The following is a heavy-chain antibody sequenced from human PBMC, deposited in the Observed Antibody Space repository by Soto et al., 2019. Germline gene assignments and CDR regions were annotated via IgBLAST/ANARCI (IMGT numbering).Heavy chain of an antibody. CDR2: IYYSGST. D-gene: IGHD2-21*01. CDR1: GGSISSSSYY. Sequence: QLQLQESGPGLVKPSETLSLTCTVSGGSISSSSYYWGWIRQPPGKGLEWIGSIYYSGSTYYNPSLKSRVTISVDTSKNQFSLKLSSVTAADTAVYYCARHKGWGGLVDVWGQGTTVTVSS. V-gene: IGHV4-39*01. CDR3: ARHKGWGGLVDV. J-gene: IGHJ6*02.